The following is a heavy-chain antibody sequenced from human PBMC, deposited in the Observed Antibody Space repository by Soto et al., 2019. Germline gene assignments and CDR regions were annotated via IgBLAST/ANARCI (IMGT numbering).Heavy chain of an antibody. V-gene: IGHV1-2*04. Sequence: ASVKVSCKASGYTFTGYYMHWVRQAPGQGLEWMGWINPNSGGTNYAQKFQGWVTMTRDTSISTAYMELSRLRSDDTAVYYCARDIRGYSGYDHAYYYYGMDVWGQGTTVTVSS. D-gene: IGHD5-12*01. J-gene: IGHJ6*02. CDR1: GYTFTGYY. CDR3: ARDIRGYSGYDHAYYYYGMDV. CDR2: INPNSGGT.